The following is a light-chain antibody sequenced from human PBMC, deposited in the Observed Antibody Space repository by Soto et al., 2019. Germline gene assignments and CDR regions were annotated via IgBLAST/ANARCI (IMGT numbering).Light chain of an antibody. Sequence: DIQVTQSPLTLSASVGDTVTITCRASQSLNNWLAWYHQKAGKAPKLLIYKASYLEGGVPSRLSGSGSGTEFTLTISSLQHEDFATHYCQQYDSFSYTFGQGTKVEIK. V-gene: IGKV1-5*03. J-gene: IGKJ1*01. CDR1: QSLNNW. CDR3: QQYDSFSYT. CDR2: KAS.